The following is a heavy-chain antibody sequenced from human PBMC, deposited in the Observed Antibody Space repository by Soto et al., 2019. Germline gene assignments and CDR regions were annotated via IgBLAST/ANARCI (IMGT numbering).Heavy chain of an antibody. D-gene: IGHD5-18*01. CDR2: INAGNGNT. CDR3: TRPILDTLGMDV. V-gene: IGHV1-3*01. J-gene: IGHJ6*02. CDR1: GYTFTRYA. Sequence: ASVKVSCKASGYTFTRYAMHWVRLAPGQRLEWMGWINAGNGNTKYSQKFQGRVTITRDTSASTAYMELNSLKTEDTAVYYCTRPILDTLGMDVWGQGTTVTVSS.